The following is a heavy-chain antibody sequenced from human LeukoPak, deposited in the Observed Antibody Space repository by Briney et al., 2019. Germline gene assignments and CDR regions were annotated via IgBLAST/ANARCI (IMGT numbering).Heavy chain of an antibody. Sequence: PSETLSLTCTVSGSSISSYYWSWIRQPPGKGLEWIGYIYYSGSTNYNPSLKSRVTISVDTSKNQFSLKLSSVTAADTAVYYCARGDTAMATPYFDYWGQGTLVTVSS. V-gene: IGHV4-59*01. CDR2: IYYSGST. D-gene: IGHD5-18*01. CDR3: ARGDTAMATPYFDY. CDR1: GSSISSYY. J-gene: IGHJ4*02.